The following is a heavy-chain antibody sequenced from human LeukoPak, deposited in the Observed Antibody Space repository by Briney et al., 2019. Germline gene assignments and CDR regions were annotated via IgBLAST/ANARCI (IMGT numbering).Heavy chain of an antibody. Sequence: GASVKVSCKASGYTFTSYGISWVRQAPGQGLEWMGWINVYNGNTNYAQKFQGRVTMTTHISRDTAYMELRSLRSDDTAVYYCAREFWSGYYNIWGQGTLITVSS. D-gene: IGHD3-3*01. V-gene: IGHV1-18*01. CDR3: AREFWSGYYNI. J-gene: IGHJ4*02. CDR1: GYTFTSYG. CDR2: INVYNGNT.